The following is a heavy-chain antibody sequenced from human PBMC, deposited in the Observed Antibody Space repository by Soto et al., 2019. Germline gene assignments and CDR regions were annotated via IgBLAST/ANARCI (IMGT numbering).Heavy chain of an antibody. D-gene: IGHD6-19*01. V-gene: IGHV3-7*01. CDR2: IKEEGSEN. J-gene: IGHJ3*02. CDR3: ARDLTPHSGGWYDAFDI. Sequence: EVQLVESGGGLVQPGGSLRLSCAASGFTFSSDWMTWVRQAPGKGLEWVANIKEEGSENYYVDSVKGRFTISRDNAKNSLYLQMNSLRAEDTAVYYCARDLTPHSGGWYDAFDIWGQVTMVTVSS. CDR1: GFTFSSDW.